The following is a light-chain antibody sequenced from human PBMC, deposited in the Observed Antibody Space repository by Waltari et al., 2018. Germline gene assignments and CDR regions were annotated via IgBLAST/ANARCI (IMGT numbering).Light chain of an antibody. V-gene: IGLV3-19*01. CDR1: SLSTYY. Sequence: SSELTQDPAVSVALGQSVSITCQGDSLSTYYASWYQQKPGQAPVVVIYGKNNRPSGIPDRFSGSSSGNTASLTITGAQAEDEADYYCNSRSWKFGGGTKLTVL. CDR3: NSRSWK. J-gene: IGLJ3*02. CDR2: GKN.